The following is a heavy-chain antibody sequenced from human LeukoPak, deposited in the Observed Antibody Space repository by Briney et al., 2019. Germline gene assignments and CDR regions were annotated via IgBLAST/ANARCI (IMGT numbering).Heavy chain of an antibody. J-gene: IGHJ4*02. CDR1: GFTFSSYG. V-gene: IGHV3-33*01. CDR3: ASESGPYSSSWIDY. CDR2: IWYDGSNK. D-gene: IGHD6-13*01. Sequence: AGGSLRLSCAASGFTFSSYGMHWVRQAPGKGLEWVAVIWYDGSNKYYADSVKGRFTISRDNSKNTLYLQMNSLRAEDTAVYYCASESGPYSSSWIDYWGQGTLVTVSS.